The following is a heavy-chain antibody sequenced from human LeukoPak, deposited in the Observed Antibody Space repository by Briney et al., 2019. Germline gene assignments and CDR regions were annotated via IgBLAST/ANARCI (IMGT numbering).Heavy chain of an antibody. D-gene: IGHD1-1*01. Sequence: PGGSLRLSCSASGFTFSTYAMTWVRQAPGKGLEWVSGITGSGGSTSYADSVKGRCTVSRDNSKNTLYLQMNSLRTEDTAVYYCAKDARYDNSKWGQGILVTVSS. J-gene: IGHJ4*02. CDR3: AKDARYDNSK. CDR2: ITGSGGST. CDR1: GFTFSTYA. V-gene: IGHV3-23*01.